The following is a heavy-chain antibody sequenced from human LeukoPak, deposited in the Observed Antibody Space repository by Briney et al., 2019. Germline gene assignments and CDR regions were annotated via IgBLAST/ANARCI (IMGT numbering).Heavy chain of an antibody. CDR2: ISSSSSYI. V-gene: IGHV3-21*01. CDR3: ARGYEGYGDYSFDY. Sequence: GGSLRLSCAASGFTFSSYSMNWVRPAPGKGLEWVSSISSSSSYIYYADSVKGRFTISRDNAKNSLYLQMNSLRAEDTAVYYCARGYEGYGDYSFDYWGQGTLVTVSS. D-gene: IGHD4-17*01. CDR1: GFTFSSYS. J-gene: IGHJ4*02.